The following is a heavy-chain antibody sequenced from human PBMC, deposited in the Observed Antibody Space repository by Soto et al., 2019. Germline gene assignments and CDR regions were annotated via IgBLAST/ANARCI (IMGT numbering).Heavy chain of an antibody. J-gene: IGHJ6*02. CDR1: GGTFSSYA. D-gene: IGHD6-19*01. CDR3: ARAGSGWYETGYYYYGMDV. Sequence: QVQLVQSGAEVKKPGSSVKVSCKASGGTFSSYAISWVRQAPGQGLEWMGGIIPIFGTANYAEKFQGRVTITADKSTSTAYMELSSLRSEDTAVYYCARAGSGWYETGYYYYGMDVWGQGTTVTVSS. V-gene: IGHV1-69*06. CDR2: IIPIFGTA.